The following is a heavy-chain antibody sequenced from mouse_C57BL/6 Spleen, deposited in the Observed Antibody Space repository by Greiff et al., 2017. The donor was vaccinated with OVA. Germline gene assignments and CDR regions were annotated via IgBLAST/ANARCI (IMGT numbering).Heavy chain of an antibody. V-gene: IGHV5-4*01. CDR3: ARERGYSNYSLYAMDY. CDR2: ISDGGSYT. Sequence: EVKVVESGGGLVKPGGSLKLSCAASGFTFSSYAMSWVRQTPEKRLEWVATISDGGSYTYYPDNVKGRVTISRDNAKNNLYLQMSHLKSEDTAMYYCARERGYSNYSLYAMDYWGQGTSVTVSS. J-gene: IGHJ4*01. D-gene: IGHD2-5*01. CDR1: GFTFSSYA.